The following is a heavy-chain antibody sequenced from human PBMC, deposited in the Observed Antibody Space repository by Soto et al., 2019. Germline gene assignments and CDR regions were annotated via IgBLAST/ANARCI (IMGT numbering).Heavy chain of an antibody. D-gene: IGHD6-19*01. CDR1: GGSISSSNW. CDR2: IYHIGST. CDR3: ARVSVSGTYSDY. Sequence: SETLFLTCAVSGGSISSSNWWTGVRQPPGKGLEGIGEIYHIGSTNYNPSLKSRVTISLDKSKNQFSLNLSSVTAADTAVYYCARVSVSGTYSDYWGQGTLVTVSS. J-gene: IGHJ4*02. V-gene: IGHV4-4*02.